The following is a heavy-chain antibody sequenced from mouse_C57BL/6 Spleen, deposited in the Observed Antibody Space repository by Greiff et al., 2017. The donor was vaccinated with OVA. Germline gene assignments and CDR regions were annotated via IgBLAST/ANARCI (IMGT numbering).Heavy chain of an antibody. CDR3: TTYYGNYWWYFDV. Sequence: VQLKQSGAELVRPGASVKLSCTASGFNIKDDYMHWVKQRPEQGLEWIGWIDPENGDTAYASKFQGKATITADTSSNTAYLQLSSLTSEDTAVYYCTTYYGNYWWYFDVWGTGTTVTVSS. CDR1: GFNIKDDY. D-gene: IGHD2-1*01. CDR2: IDPENGDT. V-gene: IGHV14-4*01. J-gene: IGHJ1*03.